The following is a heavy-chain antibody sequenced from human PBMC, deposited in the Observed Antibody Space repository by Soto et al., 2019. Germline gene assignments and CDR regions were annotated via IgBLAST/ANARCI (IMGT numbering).Heavy chain of an antibody. Sequence: GGSLRLSCAATGFTFSSYGMHWVRQAPGKGLEWVSYISSSSSTIYYADSVKGRFTISRDNAKNSLYLQMNSLRDEDTAVYYCARDTQDDFWSGYYRDYWGQGTLVTVSS. CDR3: ARDTQDDFWSGYYRDY. D-gene: IGHD3-3*01. J-gene: IGHJ4*02. CDR2: ISSSSSTI. V-gene: IGHV3-48*02. CDR1: GFTFSSYG.